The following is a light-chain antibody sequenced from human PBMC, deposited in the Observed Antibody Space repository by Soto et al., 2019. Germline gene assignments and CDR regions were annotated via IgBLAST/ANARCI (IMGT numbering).Light chain of an antibody. CDR3: QQRSDWPST. CDR1: QSVSSY. Sequence: EIVLTQSPATLSLSPGERATLSCRASQSVSSYLAWYQQKPGQAPRLLIYDASNRATGIPARFSGCGSGTDFTLTISSLEPDDFAVYYCQQRSDWPSTFGGGTKVQIK. CDR2: DAS. V-gene: IGKV3-11*01. J-gene: IGKJ4*01.